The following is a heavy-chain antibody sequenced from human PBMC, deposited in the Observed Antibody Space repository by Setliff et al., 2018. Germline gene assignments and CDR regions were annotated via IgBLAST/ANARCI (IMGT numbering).Heavy chain of an antibody. V-gene: IGHV3-30*02. D-gene: IGHD2-2*01. CDR1: GFIFGSFG. CDR3: TKGRSSTTSCYNY. Sequence: PGGSLRLSCAASGFIFGSFGMYWVRQAPGKGLEWVSFIRYDGISKYYADSVKGRFTISRDNSYNTLNLQMSSLRAEDTAVYYCTKGRSSTTSCYNYWGQGTLVTVSS. J-gene: IGHJ4*02. CDR2: IRYDGISK.